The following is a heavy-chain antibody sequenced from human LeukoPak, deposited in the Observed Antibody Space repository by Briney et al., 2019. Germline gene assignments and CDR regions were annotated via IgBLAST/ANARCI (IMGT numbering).Heavy chain of an antibody. CDR1: GFTFSSYW. D-gene: IGHD4-17*01. CDR3: ATAEFATTVTTSVGVCFDY. V-gene: IGHV3-7*01. J-gene: IGHJ4*02. Sequence: PGGALRLSCAASGFTFSSYWMSWVRQAPGRGLEWVANIKQDGSEKYYVDSVKGRFTISRDNAKNSLYLQMNSLRAEDTAVYYCATAEFATTVTTSVGVCFDYWGQGTLVTVSS. CDR2: IKQDGSEK.